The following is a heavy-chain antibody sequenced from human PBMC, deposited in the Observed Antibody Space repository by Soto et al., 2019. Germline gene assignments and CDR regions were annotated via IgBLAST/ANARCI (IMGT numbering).Heavy chain of an antibody. CDR2: ISYSGST. V-gene: IGHV4-39*02. J-gene: IGHJ6*02. CDR3: ARLVCSRTTCFPYFYGMDV. D-gene: IGHD2-2*01. Sequence: SETLSLTCTVSGGSISSSSFYWGWIRQPPGKGLEWIGSISYSGSTYYNPSLKSRVTISVDTSKNHLSLRLSSVTAADTAVYYCARLVCSRTTCFPYFYGMDVWGQGTTVTVSS. CDR1: GGSISSSSFY.